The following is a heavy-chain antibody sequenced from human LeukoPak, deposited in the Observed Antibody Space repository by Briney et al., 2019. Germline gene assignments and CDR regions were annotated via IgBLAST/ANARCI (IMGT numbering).Heavy chain of an antibody. CDR1: GFIFSSYA. D-gene: IGHD4-17*01. CDR3: AQTNDYGDYVDY. Sequence: GGSLRLSCAASGFIFSSYAMSWVRQAPGMGLEWVSAIGGGGATRYYADSVKGRFTISRDNSKNTLHLQMNSLRAEDTAVYYCAQTNDYGDYVDYWGQGTLVTVSS. CDR2: IGGGGATR. V-gene: IGHV3-23*01. J-gene: IGHJ4*02.